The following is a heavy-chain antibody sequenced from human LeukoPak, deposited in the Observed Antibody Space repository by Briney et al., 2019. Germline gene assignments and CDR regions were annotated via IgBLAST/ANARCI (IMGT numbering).Heavy chain of an antibody. CDR2: IYHSGST. J-gene: IGHJ4*02. CDR1: GYSIRSGYY. CDR3: ARQLDYDYVWGSPRRLVDYYFDD. Sequence: SVTLSLTCTVSGYSIRSGYYWGWIRQPPGKGLEWIGSIYHSGSTYYNPSLKSRVTISVDTSKNQFSLKLSSVTAADTAVYYCARQLDYDYVWGSPRRLVDYYFDDWGQGTLVTVSS. D-gene: IGHD3-16*01. V-gene: IGHV4-38-2*02.